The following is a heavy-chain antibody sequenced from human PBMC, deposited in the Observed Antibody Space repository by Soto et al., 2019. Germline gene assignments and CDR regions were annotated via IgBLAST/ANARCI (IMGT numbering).Heavy chain of an antibody. Sequence: QVQLVESGGGVVQPGRSLRLSCAASGFTFSSYAMHWVRQAPGKGLEWVAVISYDGSNKYYADSVKGRFTISRDNSKNTLYLQMNSLRDEDTAVYYCARGFATFGEQAYYYGMDVWGQGTTVTVSS. CDR3: ARGFATFGEQAYYYGMDV. CDR2: ISYDGSNK. V-gene: IGHV3-30-3*01. CDR1: GFTFSSYA. D-gene: IGHD3-16*01. J-gene: IGHJ6*02.